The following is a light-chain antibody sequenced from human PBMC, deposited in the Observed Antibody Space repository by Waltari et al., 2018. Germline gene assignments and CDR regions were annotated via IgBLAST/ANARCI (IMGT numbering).Light chain of an antibody. CDR3: NSRDSSGNYVI. Sequence: SSELTQDPAVSVALGQIVKITCQGDSLRSYYASWYQQKPGQAPLLVIYGKNKRPSGMPDRFSGSKSGNTASLIITGAQAEDEADYYCNSRDSSGNYVIFGGGTKLTVL. V-gene: IGLV3-19*01. CDR2: GKN. J-gene: IGLJ2*01. CDR1: SLRSYY.